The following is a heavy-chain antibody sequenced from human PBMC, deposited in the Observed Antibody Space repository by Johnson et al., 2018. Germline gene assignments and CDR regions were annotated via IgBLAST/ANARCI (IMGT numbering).Heavy chain of an antibody. Sequence: QVQLVESGGGVVQPGGSLRLSCAASGFTFSNAWMNWVRQAPGKGLEWLAAISYDGSNKYYADSVKGRFTISRDNSKSTLYLQMNSLRAEDTAVYVCAKEGTNYDSWSGYYTGSSYAFDVWGQGTMVTVSS. D-gene: IGHD3-3*01. CDR3: AKEGTNYDSWSGYYTGSSYAFDV. V-gene: IGHV3-30*18. CDR2: ISYDGSNK. CDR1: GFTFSNAW. J-gene: IGHJ3*01.